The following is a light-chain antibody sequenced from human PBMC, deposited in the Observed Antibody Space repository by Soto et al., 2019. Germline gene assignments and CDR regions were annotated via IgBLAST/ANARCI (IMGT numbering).Light chain of an antibody. Sequence: DIVLTQSPATLSLSPGEIATLSCRASPSVSGDLAWYQQKPGQAPRLLIYDASNRATGIPARFSGSGSGTYFTLTISSLEPGDFSVYYCQQRSNWPFTFGPGTTVDVK. CDR2: DAS. V-gene: IGKV3-11*01. J-gene: IGKJ3*01. CDR1: PSVSGD. CDR3: QQRSNWPFT.